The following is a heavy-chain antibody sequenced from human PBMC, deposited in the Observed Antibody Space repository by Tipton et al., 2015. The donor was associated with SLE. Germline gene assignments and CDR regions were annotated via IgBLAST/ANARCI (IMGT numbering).Heavy chain of an antibody. V-gene: IGHV3-23*01. CDR1: GFTFSSYA. D-gene: IGHD5-12*01. CDR3: AKRLGYYYYYGMDV. Sequence: SLRLSCAASGFTFSSYAMSWVRQAPGKGLEWVSAISGSGGSTYYADSVKGRFTISRDNSKNTLYLQMNSLRAEDTAVYYCAKRLGYYYYYGMDVWGQGTTVTVSS. J-gene: IGHJ6*02. CDR2: ISGSGGST.